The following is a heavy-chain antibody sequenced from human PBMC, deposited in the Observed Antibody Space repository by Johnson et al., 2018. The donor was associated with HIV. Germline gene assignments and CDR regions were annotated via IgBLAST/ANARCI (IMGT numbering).Heavy chain of an antibody. CDR1: GFTFSSYG. D-gene: IGHD6-13*01. J-gene: IGHJ3*02. CDR3: AKDGSSWGYDAFDI. Sequence: QVQLVESGGGVVQPGRSLRLSCAASGFTFSSYGMHWVRQAPGKGLEWVAVISYDGSNKYYADSVKGRFTIYRDNSKNTLYLQMNSLRAEDTAVFYCAKDGSSWGYDAFDIWGQGTMVTVSS. CDR2: ISYDGSNK. V-gene: IGHV3-30*18.